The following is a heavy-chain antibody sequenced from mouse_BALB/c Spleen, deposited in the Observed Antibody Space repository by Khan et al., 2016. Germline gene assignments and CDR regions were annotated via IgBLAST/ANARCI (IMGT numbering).Heavy chain of an antibody. CDR3: ARLHYYGYMNY. Sequence: EVKLLESGGGLVQPGGSLKLSCAASGFDFSRYWMSWVRQAPGKGPEWIGEINPDSSTINYTPSLKDKFIISRDNAKNTLYLQMSKVRSEDTALYDCARLHYYGYMNYWGQGTTLTVSS. J-gene: IGHJ2*01. CDR1: GFDFSRYW. CDR2: INPDSSTI. D-gene: IGHD1-2*01. V-gene: IGHV4-1*02.